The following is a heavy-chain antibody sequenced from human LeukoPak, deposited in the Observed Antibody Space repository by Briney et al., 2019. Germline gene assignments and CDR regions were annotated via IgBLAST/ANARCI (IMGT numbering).Heavy chain of an antibody. J-gene: IGHJ4*02. D-gene: IGHD1-26*01. CDR2: INEDGSIT. CDR3: GRDLGGRSGY. CDR1: GFISRTYW. Sequence: PGGSLRLSCAVSGFISRTYWMHWVRQVPGEGLVWVSRINEDGSITNYADSVKGRFSISRDNAKNTLYLQMNSLRAEDTAVYYCGRDLGGRSGYWGQGTLVTVSS. V-gene: IGHV3-74*01.